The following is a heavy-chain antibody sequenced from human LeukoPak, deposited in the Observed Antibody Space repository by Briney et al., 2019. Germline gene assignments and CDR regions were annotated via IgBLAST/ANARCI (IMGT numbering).Heavy chain of an antibody. Sequence: KSGGSLRLSCAASGFTFSSYSMNWVRQAPGKGLEWVSSISSSSSYIYYADSVKGRFTISRDNAKNSLYLQMNSLRAEDTAVYYCASPGYYDFWSAMYWGQGTLVTVSS. CDR1: GFTFSSYS. V-gene: IGHV3-21*01. CDR2: ISSSSSYI. D-gene: IGHD3-3*01. J-gene: IGHJ4*02. CDR3: ASPGYYDFWSAMY.